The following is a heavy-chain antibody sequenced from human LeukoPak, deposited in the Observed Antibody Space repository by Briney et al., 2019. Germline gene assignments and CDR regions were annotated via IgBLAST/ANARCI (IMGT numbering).Heavy chain of an antibody. J-gene: IGHJ4*02. V-gene: IGHV4-38-2*02. D-gene: IGHD2-8*01. CDR1: GSSLTTTYY. Sequence: PSETLSLTCTVSGSSLTTTYYWAWFRQAPGKGLEWIATVFQLQTVRTFYNPSLESRVTTSLDTSQNQFSLNLTSVTAADTALYFCARVLNAPKFIDSWGQGTLVTVSS. CDR2: VFQLQTVRT. CDR3: ARVLNAPKFIDS.